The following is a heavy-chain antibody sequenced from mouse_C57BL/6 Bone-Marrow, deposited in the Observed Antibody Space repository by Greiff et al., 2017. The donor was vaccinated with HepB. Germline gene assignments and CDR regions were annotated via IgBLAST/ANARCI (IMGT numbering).Heavy chain of an antibody. CDR2: IDPSDSYT. J-gene: IGHJ2*01. CDR1: GYTFTSYW. V-gene: IGHV1-50*01. D-gene: IGHD4-1*01. CDR3: ARFLNWVLDY. Sequence: QVQLQQPGAELVKPGASVKLSCKASGYTFTSYWMQWVKQRPGQGLEWIGEIDPSDSYTNYNQKCKGKATLTVDTSSSTAYMQLSSLTSEDAAVYYCARFLNWVLDYGGRGTTLTVTA.